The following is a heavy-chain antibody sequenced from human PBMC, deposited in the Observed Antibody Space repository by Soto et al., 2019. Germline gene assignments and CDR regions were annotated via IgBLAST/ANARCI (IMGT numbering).Heavy chain of an antibody. CDR1: GYTFSSYS. D-gene: IGHD7-27*01. Sequence: ASVKVSCKASGYTFSSYSMHWVRQAPGQRLEWMGWINAGYGNTKSSQKFQDRVTISRDTSASTAYMELTSLRSEDTAVYYCARDTGDGTFDFWGQGTLVTVSS. V-gene: IGHV1-3*01. CDR2: INAGYGNT. CDR3: ARDTGDGTFDF. J-gene: IGHJ4*02.